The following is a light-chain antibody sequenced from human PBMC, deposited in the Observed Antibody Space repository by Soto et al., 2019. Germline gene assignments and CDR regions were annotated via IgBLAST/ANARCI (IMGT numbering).Light chain of an antibody. Sequence: QSALTQPASVSGSPGQSITISCTGTSSDVGAYNYVFWYQQHPGEAPKLMIYDVSNRPSGVSNRFSGSKSGNTASLTISGLQAEDEADYYCSSYTSSSTLVFGTGTKLTV. CDR3: SSYTSSSTLV. CDR2: DVS. V-gene: IGLV2-14*03. J-gene: IGLJ1*01. CDR1: SSDVGAYNY.